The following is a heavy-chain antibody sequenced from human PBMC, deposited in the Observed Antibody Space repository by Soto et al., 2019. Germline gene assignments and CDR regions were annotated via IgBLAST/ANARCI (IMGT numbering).Heavy chain of an antibody. CDR3: ARGPTRYADIVVVPAAEDYYFDY. V-gene: IGHV4-34*01. Sequence: SETLSLTCAVYGGSFSGYYWSWIRQPPGKGLEWIGEINHSGSTNYNPSLKSRVTISVDTSKNQFSLKLSSVTAADTAVYYCARGPTRYADIVVVPAAEDYYFDYWGQGTLVTVSS. J-gene: IGHJ4*02. CDR1: GGSFSGYY. D-gene: IGHD2-2*01. CDR2: INHSGST.